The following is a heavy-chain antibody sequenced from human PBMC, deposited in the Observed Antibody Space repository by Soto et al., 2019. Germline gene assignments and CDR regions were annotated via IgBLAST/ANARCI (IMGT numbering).Heavy chain of an antibody. CDR1: GFTFSSYA. Sequence: PGGSLRLSCAASGFTFSSYAMHWVRQAPGKGLEYVSAISSNGGSTYYADSVKGRFTISRDNSKNTLYLQMGSLRAEDMAVYYCARNSGGKGAYFDYWGQGTLVTVSS. D-gene: IGHD2-21*01. J-gene: IGHJ4*02. V-gene: IGHV3-64*02. CDR2: ISSNGGST. CDR3: ARNSGGKGAYFDY.